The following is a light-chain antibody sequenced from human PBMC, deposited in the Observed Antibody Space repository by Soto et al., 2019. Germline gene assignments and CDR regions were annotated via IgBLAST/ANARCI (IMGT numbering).Light chain of an antibody. Sequence: DIQMTQSPSSLSASVGDRVTITCRASQSISTYLNWYQQKPGKAPKLLIYAASTLQSGVPSRFSGSGSGTDFIFTISSLQPEDSATYYCQHGYRAPPWTFGQGTKVEIK. CDR3: QHGYRAPPWT. CDR2: AAS. CDR1: QSISTY. V-gene: IGKV1-39*01. J-gene: IGKJ1*01.